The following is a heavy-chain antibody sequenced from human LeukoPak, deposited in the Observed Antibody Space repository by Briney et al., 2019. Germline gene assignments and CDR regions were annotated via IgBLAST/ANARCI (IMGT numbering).Heavy chain of an antibody. CDR1: GGSMSSYY. CDR2: IYYSGST. Sequence: PSETLSLTCIVSGGSMSSYYWSWIRQPPGKGVEWTGSIYYSGSTNYNPSLKSRVTISVDTSKNQFSLKLTSVIAADTAVYYCARDRWRLQPDYWGQGILVTVSS. CDR3: ARDRWRLQPDY. J-gene: IGHJ4*02. V-gene: IGHV4-59*01. D-gene: IGHD5-24*01.